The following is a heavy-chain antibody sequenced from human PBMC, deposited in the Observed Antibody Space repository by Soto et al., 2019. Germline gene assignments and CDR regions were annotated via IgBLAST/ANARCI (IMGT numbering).Heavy chain of an antibody. D-gene: IGHD5-12*01. CDR2: IIPIFGTV. CDR3: ARGNHRWLQLWYFDL. Sequence: QVQLVQSGAEVKKPGSSVKVSCKASGGTFSNYPISWVRQAPGQGLEWMGGIIPIFGTVNYAQKLQGRVTITADEPTSTAYMELSSLRSEVTSVYYCARGNHRWLQLWYFDLWGRGTLVTVSS. CDR1: GGTFSNYP. V-gene: IGHV1-69*12. J-gene: IGHJ2*01.